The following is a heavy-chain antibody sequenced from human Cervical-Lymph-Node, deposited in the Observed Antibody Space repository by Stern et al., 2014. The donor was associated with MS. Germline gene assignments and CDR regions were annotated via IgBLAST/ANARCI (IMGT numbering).Heavy chain of an antibody. CDR1: GGTFSKFP. CDR3: ALSSETSDRWYSLGYDL. Sequence: MQLVESGAEVTKPWSSVQVSCKASGGTFSKFPSSWVRQAPGQGLEWMGGIFPVFGTPTYAQEFRGRVTITADVSTSTVYMELSSLRSDDTAVYYCALSSETSDRWYSLGYDLWGQGTLVTVSS. V-gene: IGHV1-69*01. D-gene: IGHD6-13*01. J-gene: IGHJ5*02. CDR2: IFPVFGTP.